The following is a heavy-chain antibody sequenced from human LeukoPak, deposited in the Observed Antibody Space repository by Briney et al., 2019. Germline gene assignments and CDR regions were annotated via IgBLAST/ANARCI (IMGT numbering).Heavy chain of an antibody. J-gene: IGHJ5*02. CDR3: ARAELGGSGLYWGFDP. CDR2: INPSVGNT. D-gene: IGHD3-10*01. Sequence: ASVKVSCKASGYTFTSHYMHWVRQAPGQGLEWMGIINPSVGNTGYAQKFQGRVTMTRDTSTSTVYMELRSLRSEDTAVYYCARAELGGSGLYWGFDPWGQGTLVTVSA. V-gene: IGHV1-46*01. CDR1: GYTFTSHY.